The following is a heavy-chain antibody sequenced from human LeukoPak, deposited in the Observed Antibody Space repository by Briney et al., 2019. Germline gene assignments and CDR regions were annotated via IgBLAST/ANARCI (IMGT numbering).Heavy chain of an antibody. J-gene: IGHJ3*01. Sequence: SVKVPCKASRRPLRSYANSWVPQAPGKGLEWMGGLIPIFGTANYAQKLQGRVTITADKSTSTAYMELSSLRSEDTAVYYCARAPQQWLVRKDAFDVWGQGRMVSVCS. CDR3: ARAPQQWLVRKDAFDV. D-gene: IGHD6-19*01. CDR1: RRPLRSYA. V-gene: IGHV1-69*06. CDR2: LIPIFGTA.